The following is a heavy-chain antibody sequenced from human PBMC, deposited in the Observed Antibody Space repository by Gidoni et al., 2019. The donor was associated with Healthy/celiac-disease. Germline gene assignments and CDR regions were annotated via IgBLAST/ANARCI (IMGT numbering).Heavy chain of an antibody. D-gene: IGHD3-22*01. V-gene: IGHV3-9*01. CDR1: GFTLYDYA. Sequence: EVQLVESGGGLVQPGRSLRLSCAASGFTLYDYAMHWVRQAPGKGLEWVSGISWNSGSIGYADSVKGRFTISRDNAKNSLYLQMNSLRAEDTALYYCAKPFGGDYYDSSAYAFDIWGQGTMVTVSS. CDR3: AKPFGGDYYDSSAYAFDI. J-gene: IGHJ3*02. CDR2: ISWNSGSI.